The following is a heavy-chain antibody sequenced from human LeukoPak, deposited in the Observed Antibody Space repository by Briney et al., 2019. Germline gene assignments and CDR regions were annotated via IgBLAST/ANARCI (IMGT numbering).Heavy chain of an antibody. V-gene: IGHV3-66*01. CDR1: GFTVSSNY. CDR3: ARDGPYYGSGAFDY. J-gene: IGHJ4*02. CDR2: LYSGGST. Sequence: GGSLRLSCAAYGFTVSSNYMSWVRQAPGKGLDWVSVLYSGGSTYYADSVQGRFTISRDNFKNTLYLQMNSLRVEDTAVYYCARDGPYYGSGAFDYWGQGTLVTVSS. D-gene: IGHD3-10*01.